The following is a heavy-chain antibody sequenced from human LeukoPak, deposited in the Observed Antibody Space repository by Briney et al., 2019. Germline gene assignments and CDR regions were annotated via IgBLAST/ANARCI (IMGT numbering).Heavy chain of an antibody. Sequence: PSETLSLTCAVYGGSFSGYYWSWIRQPPGKGLEWIGEINHSGSTNYNPSLKSRVTISVDTSKNQFSLKLSSVTAADTAVYYCARRGNYYDSSGYYSHAFDIWGQGTMVTVSS. CDR2: INHSGST. V-gene: IGHV4-34*01. CDR1: GGSFSGYY. J-gene: IGHJ3*02. D-gene: IGHD3-22*01. CDR3: ARRGNYYDSSGYYSHAFDI.